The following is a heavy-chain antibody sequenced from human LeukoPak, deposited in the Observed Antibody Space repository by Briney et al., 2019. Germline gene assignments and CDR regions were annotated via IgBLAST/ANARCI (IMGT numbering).Heavy chain of an antibody. V-gene: IGHV3-30*02. CDR2: IRYDGSNK. CDR1: GFTFSSYG. D-gene: IGHD2-2*01. Sequence: GGSLRLSCAASGFTFSSYGMHWVRQAPGKGLEWVAFIRYDGSNKYYADSVKGRFTISRDNSKNTLYLQMNSLRAEDTAVYYCANGEYQLLFKYYYYMDVWGKGTTVTVSS. J-gene: IGHJ6*03. CDR3: ANGEYQLLFKYYYYMDV.